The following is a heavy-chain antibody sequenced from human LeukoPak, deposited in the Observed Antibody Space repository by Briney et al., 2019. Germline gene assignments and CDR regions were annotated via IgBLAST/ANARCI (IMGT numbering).Heavy chain of an antibody. Sequence: GRSLRLSCAASGXTFSSYGMHWVRQAPGKGLEWVAVIWYDGSNKYYADSVKGRFTISRDNSKNTLYLQMNSLRAEDTAVYYCARDGVYCSGGSCYRYYFDYWGQGTLVTVSS. CDR3: ARDGVYCSGGSCYRYYFDY. D-gene: IGHD2-15*01. CDR2: IWYDGSNK. J-gene: IGHJ4*02. CDR1: GXTFSSYG. V-gene: IGHV3-33*01.